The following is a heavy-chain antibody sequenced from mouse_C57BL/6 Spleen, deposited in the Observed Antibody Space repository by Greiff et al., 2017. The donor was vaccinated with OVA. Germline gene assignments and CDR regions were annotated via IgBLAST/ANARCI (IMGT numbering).Heavy chain of an antibody. CDR2: IDPSDSYT. CDR3: ARDGVFAY. J-gene: IGHJ3*01. V-gene: IGHV1-69*01. CDR1: GYTFTSYW. Sequence: QVQLQQPGAELVMPGASVKLSCKASGYTFTSYWMHWVKQRPGQGLEWIGEIDPSDSYTNYNQKFKGKSTLTVDKSSSTAYMQLSSLTSEDSAVYYSARDGVFAYWGQGTMVTVAT.